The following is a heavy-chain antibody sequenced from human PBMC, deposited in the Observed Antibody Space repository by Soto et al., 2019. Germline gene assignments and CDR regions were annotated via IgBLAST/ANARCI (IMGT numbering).Heavy chain of an antibody. CDR2: TYYRSKWYN. CDR1: GDSEPSNRAA. Sequence: SPTRSLTCAIPGDSEPSNRAAWKWSRQSPSRGLEWLGRTYYRSKWYNDYAVSVKSRITINPDTSKNQFSLQLTSVTPEDTAVQHCAPCYAGDVYTVFDTCGPGSLVTVFS. D-gene: IGHD4-17*01. J-gene: IGHJ5*02. V-gene: IGHV6-1*01. CDR3: APCYAGDVYTVFDT.